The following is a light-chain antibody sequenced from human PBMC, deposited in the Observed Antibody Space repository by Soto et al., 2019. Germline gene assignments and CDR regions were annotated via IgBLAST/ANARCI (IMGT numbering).Light chain of an antibody. CDR3: QQYGSSPVT. CDR1: QAVNNNY. V-gene: IGKV3-20*01. CDR2: GAS. Sequence: EIVLTQSPGTLSLSPGERVTLSCRASQAVNNNYLAWNQQIPGQAPRLLIYGASNRATGIPGRFGGSGSGTDFTLTISRLEPEDFAMYYCQQYGSSPVTFGGGTKVDIK. J-gene: IGKJ4*01.